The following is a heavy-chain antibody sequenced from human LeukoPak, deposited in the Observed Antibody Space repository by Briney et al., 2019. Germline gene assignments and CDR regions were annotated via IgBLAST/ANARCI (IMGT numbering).Heavy chain of an antibody. CDR1: GFTFSSYE. D-gene: IGHD2-8*02. CDR3: ATLLTGGPWG. CDR2: ISTSGTTI. J-gene: IGHJ4*02. V-gene: IGHV3-48*03. Sequence: PGGSLRLSCAASGFTFSSYEMNWVRQAPGKGPEWVSYISTSGTTIYYADSVKGRFTISRDNAKNSLYLQMNSLRAEDTAVYYCATLLTGGPWGWGQGTLVTVSS.